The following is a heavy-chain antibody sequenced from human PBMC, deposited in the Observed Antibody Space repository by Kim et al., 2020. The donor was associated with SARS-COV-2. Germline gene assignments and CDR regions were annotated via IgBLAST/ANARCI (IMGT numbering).Heavy chain of an antibody. Sequence: SETLSLTCNVSGYPISRGYNWGWVRQPPGKGLEWVGSIYLSGSIDLNPSLKSRLTMSVDTSKNQFSLKLISMTVADTAVYFCTRDGSWARRYFFDFWGQGVLVTVSS. V-gene: IGHV4-38-2*02. J-gene: IGHJ4*01. D-gene: IGHD3-9*01. CDR3: TRDGSWARRYFFDF. CDR2: IYLSGSI. CDR1: GYPISRGYN.